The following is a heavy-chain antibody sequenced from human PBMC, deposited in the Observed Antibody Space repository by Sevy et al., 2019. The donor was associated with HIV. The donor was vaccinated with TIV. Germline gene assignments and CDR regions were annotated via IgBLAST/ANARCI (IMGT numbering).Heavy chain of an antibody. J-gene: IGHJ6*02. CDR3: ADDYGCVSEFGYYGMDV. CDR1: GFPFRLYG. Sequence: GGSLRLSCAASGFPFRLYGMSWVRQAPGKGLEWVSAISGGGGETYYGDSVKGRFTISRDNSRNTVFLQMNSLRAADRVGYYGADDYGCVSEFGYYGMDVWGQGTTVTVSS. D-gene: IGHD4-17*01. V-gene: IGHV3-23*01. CDR2: ISGGGGET.